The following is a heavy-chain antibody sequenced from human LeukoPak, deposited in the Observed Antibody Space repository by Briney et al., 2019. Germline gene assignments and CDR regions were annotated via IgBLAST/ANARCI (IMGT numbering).Heavy chain of an antibody. CDR2: IWNDGNNK. Sequence: GGSLRLSCAASGFTFSNYGMHWVRQAPGRGLEWVALIWNDGNNKYYADSVKGRFTISRDNSKNTLNLQMNSLRAEDTAVYYCARAIYSGAWYGPDYWGQGTLVTVSS. CDR1: GFTFSNYG. D-gene: IGHD6-19*01. J-gene: IGHJ4*02. CDR3: ARAIYSGAWYGPDY. V-gene: IGHV3-33*01.